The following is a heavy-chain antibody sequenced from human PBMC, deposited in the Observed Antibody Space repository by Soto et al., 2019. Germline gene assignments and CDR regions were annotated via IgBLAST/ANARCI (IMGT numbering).Heavy chain of an antibody. CDR2: IYYSGRT. CDR3: ARGYCSSTSCYIWDNWFDP. CDR1: GGSIISYY. J-gene: IGHJ5*02. D-gene: IGHD2-2*02. V-gene: IGHV4-59*01. Sequence: PSDTLSLTCTVAGGSIISYYWSWILQPPGKGLEWIGYIYYSGRTNYNPSLKSRVTISVDTSKNQFSLKLSSVTAADTAVYYCARGYCSSTSCYIWDNWFDPWGQGTLVTVS.